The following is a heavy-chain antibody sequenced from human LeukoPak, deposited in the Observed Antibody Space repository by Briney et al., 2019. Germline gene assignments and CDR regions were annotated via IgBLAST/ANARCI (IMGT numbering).Heavy chain of an antibody. D-gene: IGHD4-11*01. CDR1: GFTFRHYG. CDR2: IWSDGSNK. J-gene: IGHJ4*02. CDR3: ARDAQRGFDYSNSLKF. Sequence: GGSLRLSCAASGFTFRHYGFHWVRQAPGKGLEWVAVIWSDGSNKYYGNSVKGRFIIYRDDSQKTVYLQMNSLRAEDTAVYYCARDAQRGFDYSNSLKFWGQGALVTVSS. V-gene: IGHV3-33*01.